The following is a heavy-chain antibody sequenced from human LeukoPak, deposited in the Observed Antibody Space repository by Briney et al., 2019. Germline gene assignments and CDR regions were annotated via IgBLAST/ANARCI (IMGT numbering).Heavy chain of an antibody. Sequence: SENLSLNCAVYGGSFSGYYWSWIRQPPGKGLEWIGEINHSGSTNYNPSLKSRVTISVDTSKNQFSLKLSSVTAADTAVYYCARGRGRLASIAAAGPKKFLVEAFDYWGQGTLVTVSS. D-gene: IGHD6-13*01. CDR3: ARGRGRLASIAAAGPKKFLVEAFDY. J-gene: IGHJ4*02. CDR1: GGSFSGYY. CDR2: INHSGST. V-gene: IGHV4-34*01.